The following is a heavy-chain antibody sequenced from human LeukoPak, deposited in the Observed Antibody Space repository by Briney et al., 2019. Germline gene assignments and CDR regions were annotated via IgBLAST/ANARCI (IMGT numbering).Heavy chain of an antibody. D-gene: IGHD6-19*01. CDR3: ARKGRSGWYGNWFDP. CDR1: GGSISSSSYY. Sequence: PSETLSLTCTVSGGSISSSSYYWGWIRQPPGKGLEWIGSIYYSGSTYYNPSLKSRVTISVDTSKNQFSLKLSSVTAADMAVYYCARKGRSGWYGNWFDPWGQGTLVTVSS. J-gene: IGHJ5*02. V-gene: IGHV4-39*07. CDR2: IYYSGST.